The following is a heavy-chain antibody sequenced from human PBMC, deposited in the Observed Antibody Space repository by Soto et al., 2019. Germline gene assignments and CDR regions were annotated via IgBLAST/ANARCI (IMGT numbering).Heavy chain of an antibody. Sequence: GXSVKLSCKASWYALTTYDINWVRQAPVQGLEWLGWMDPNSGSTGYAQNFQGRITMTRNISRNTAHMELSSLQSEDTAVYYCASERKFDFWRKGLDVSGQGTTVTVSS. J-gene: IGHJ6*02. V-gene: IGHV1-8*01. CDR2: MDPNSGST. D-gene: IGHD3-3*01. CDR3: ASERKFDFWRKGLDV. CDR1: WYALTTYD.